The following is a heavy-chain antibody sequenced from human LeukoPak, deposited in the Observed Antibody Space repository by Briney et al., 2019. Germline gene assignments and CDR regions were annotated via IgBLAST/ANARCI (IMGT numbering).Heavy chain of an antibody. J-gene: IGHJ4*02. D-gene: IGHD5-18*01. CDR3: ARQLDTTMDSNDY. Sequence: SETLSLTCTVSGGSIRSSSYYWGWIRQPPGKGLEWIASFYYSGSTYYNPSLKSRVTISVDTSKNQFSLKLNSVTAADTAVYYCARQLDTTMDSNDYWGQGTVVTVSS. CDR2: FYYSGST. V-gene: IGHV4-39*01. CDR1: GGSIRSSSYY.